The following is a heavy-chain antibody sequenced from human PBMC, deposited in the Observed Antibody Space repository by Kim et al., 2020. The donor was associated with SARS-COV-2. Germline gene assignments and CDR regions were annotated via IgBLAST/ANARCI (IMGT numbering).Heavy chain of an antibody. CDR1: GFTFSEYA. Sequence: GGSLRLSCSGSGFTFSEYAIHWVRRAPGKGLEYVSATTRSGDGSFYADSVEGRFTVSRDNSKNTLYLQMNSLRVEDTSVYYCVKYGRSNGAVLWGQGTLVIVSS. D-gene: IGHD1-26*01. J-gene: IGHJ4*02. V-gene: IGHV3-64D*06. CDR3: VKYGRSNGAVL. CDR2: TTRSGDGS.